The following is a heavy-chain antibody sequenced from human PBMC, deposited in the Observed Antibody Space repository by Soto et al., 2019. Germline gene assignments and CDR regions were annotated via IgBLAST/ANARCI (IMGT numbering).Heavy chain of an antibody. J-gene: IGHJ6*02. V-gene: IGHV5-51*01. CDR1: WYTFTTYW. CDR2: IYPGDSEA. Sequence: GESLKISCKGSWYTFTTYWVGWVRQMPGKGLEWMGVIYPGDSEARYSPSFQGQATVSADKSISTAYLQWSSLKASDTAMYYCVRLNTAMVRYFYGMDVWGQGTTVTVSS. D-gene: IGHD5-18*01. CDR3: VRLNTAMVRYFYGMDV.